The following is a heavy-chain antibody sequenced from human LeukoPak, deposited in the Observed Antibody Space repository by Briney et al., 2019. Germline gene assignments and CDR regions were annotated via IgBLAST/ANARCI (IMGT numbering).Heavy chain of an antibody. CDR2: ISSSGSTI. CDR1: GFNFNSYS. V-gene: IGHV3-48*01. Sequence: QSGGSLRLSCAASGFNFNSYSMNWVRQAPAKGLEWVSYISSSGSTIYYADSVQGRFTVSRDNAKNSLYLQMNSLRAEDTAMYYCARDLDWNYPHYSDFWGQGTLVTVSS. D-gene: IGHD1-7*01. J-gene: IGHJ4*02. CDR3: ARDLDWNYPHYSDF.